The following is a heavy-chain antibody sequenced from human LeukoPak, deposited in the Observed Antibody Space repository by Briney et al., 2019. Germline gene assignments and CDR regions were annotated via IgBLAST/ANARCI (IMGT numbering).Heavy chain of an antibody. J-gene: IGHJ4*02. CDR1: GFTFRSYA. CDR3: AKDLRGGIVVVVAATDLFDY. CDR2: ISGSGGST. Sequence: GGSLRLSCAASGFTFRSYAMSWVRQAPGKGLEWVSAISGSGGSTYYADSVKGRFTISRDNSKNTLYLQMNSLRAEDTAVYYCAKDLRGGIVVVVAATDLFDYWGQGTLVTVSS. D-gene: IGHD2-15*01. V-gene: IGHV3-23*01.